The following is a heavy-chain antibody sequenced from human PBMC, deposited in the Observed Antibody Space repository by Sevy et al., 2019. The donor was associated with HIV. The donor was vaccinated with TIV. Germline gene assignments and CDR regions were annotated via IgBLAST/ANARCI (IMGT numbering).Heavy chain of an antibody. D-gene: IGHD2-2*02. J-gene: IGHJ4*02. Sequence: SETLSLTCTVSGDSINTYYWSWIRQPPGKGLEWIGYVSHSGNTNYNPSLKSRVSISVDTSTNQFSLKVKSVTAADTAVYYCARLRWDLVVVPGATPGCYFDSWGQGTLVTVYS. V-gene: IGHV4-59*08. CDR3: ARLRWDLVVVPGATPGCYFDS. CDR1: GDSINTYY. CDR2: VSHSGNT.